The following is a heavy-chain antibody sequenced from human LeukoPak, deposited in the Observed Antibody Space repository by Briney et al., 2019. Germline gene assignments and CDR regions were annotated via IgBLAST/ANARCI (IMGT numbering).Heavy chain of an antibody. CDR3: ARDGNYDDSSGYYYYFDY. Sequence: GGSLRLSCATSGFTFSSYWMTWVRQAPGKGLEWVANIRQDGSEKYYVDSVKGRFTISRDNAKNSLYLQMNSLRAEDTAVYYCARDGNYDDSSGYYYYFDYWGQGTLVTASS. CDR2: IRQDGSEK. CDR1: GFTFSSYW. J-gene: IGHJ4*02. D-gene: IGHD3-22*01. V-gene: IGHV3-7*01.